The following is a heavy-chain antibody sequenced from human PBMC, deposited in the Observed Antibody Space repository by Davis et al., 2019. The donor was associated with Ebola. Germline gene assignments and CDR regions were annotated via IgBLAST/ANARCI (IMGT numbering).Heavy chain of an antibody. CDR3: ARSNRHIVVVLLMDV. CDR2: ISAYNGNT. J-gene: IGHJ6*02. D-gene: IGHD2-21*01. Sequence: AASVKVSCKASGYTFTSYAMHWVRQAPGQRLEWMGWISAYNGNTNYAQKLQGRVTMTTDKSTSTAYMELSSLRSEDTAVYYCARSNRHIVVVLLMDVWGQGTTVTVSS. CDR1: GYTFTSYA. V-gene: IGHV1-18*01.